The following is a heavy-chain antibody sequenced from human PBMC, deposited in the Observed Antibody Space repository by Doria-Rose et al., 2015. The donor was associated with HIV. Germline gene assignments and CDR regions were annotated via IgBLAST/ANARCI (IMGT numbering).Heavy chain of an antibody. V-gene: IGHV2-26*01. CDR1: GVSLSSPGMG. J-gene: IGHJ4*02. CDR2: IYSDDER. CDR3: ARIKSSRWYHKYYLDF. D-gene: IGHD6-13*01. Sequence: ESGPVLVKPTETLTLTCTVSGVSLSSPGMGVSWIRQPPGKALEWLANIYSDDERSYKTSLKSRLTISRGTSKSQVVITMTDMDHVDTATYYCARIKSSRWYHKYYLDFWGQGTLVIVSA.